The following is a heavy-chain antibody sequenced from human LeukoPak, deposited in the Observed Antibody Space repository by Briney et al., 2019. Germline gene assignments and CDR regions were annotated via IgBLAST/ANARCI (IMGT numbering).Heavy chain of an antibody. CDR2: IVAGGGG. CDR3: ARDPNGDYIGAFDF. CDR1: GFTFSRYA. D-gene: IGHD4-17*01. Sequence: PGGSPRLSCVASGFTFSRYAMIWVRQAPGKGLEWVSAIVAGGGGKYADSVKGRFTVSRDNSKNTLYLQMNGLTAEDTAVYFCARDPNGDYIGAFDFRGQGTRVTVSS. J-gene: IGHJ3*01. V-gene: IGHV3-23*01.